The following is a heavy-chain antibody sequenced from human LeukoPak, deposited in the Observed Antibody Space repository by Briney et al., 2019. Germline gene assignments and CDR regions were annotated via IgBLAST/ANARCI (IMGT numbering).Heavy chain of an antibody. J-gene: IGHJ4*02. Sequence: GGSLRLSCAASGLTFTDYWMHWLRQVPGKALVWVSHITSDGSSTGHADPAKGRFTISSDNAKNTLFLQMNSLRAEDTALYFCVRDTPGVGIDYWGQGTLVTVSS. CDR3: VRDTPGVGIDY. CDR1: GLTFTDYW. D-gene: IGHD1-14*01. V-gene: IGHV3-74*01. CDR2: ITSDGSST.